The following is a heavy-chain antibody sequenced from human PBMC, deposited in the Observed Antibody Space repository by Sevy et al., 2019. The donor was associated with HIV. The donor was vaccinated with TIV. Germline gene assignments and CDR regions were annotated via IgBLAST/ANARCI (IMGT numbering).Heavy chain of an antibody. CDR3: ATDLFSSSSADVFDI. Sequence: GGSLRLSCAASGFTFSTYWMNWVRQAPGKGLEWVANIKQDGSGKSYVDSVKGRFTISRDNARNSLFLELNSLKVEDTAVYYCATDLFSSSSADVFDIWGQGTMVTVSS. V-gene: IGHV3-7*01. CDR1: GFTFSTYW. D-gene: IGHD6-6*01. J-gene: IGHJ3*02. CDR2: IKQDGSGK.